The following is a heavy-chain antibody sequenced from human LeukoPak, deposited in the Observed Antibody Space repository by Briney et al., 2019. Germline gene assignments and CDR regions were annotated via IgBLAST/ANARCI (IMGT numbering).Heavy chain of an antibody. J-gene: IGHJ4*02. V-gene: IGHV1-69*05. CDR3: ARDLEAGYNGRFNY. Sequence: SVKVSCKASGGTFSSYAISWVRQAPGQGLEWMGGIIPIFGTVNYAQKFQGRVTITTDESTSTAYMELSSLRSEDTAVYYCARDLEAGYNGRFNYWGQGTLVTVSS. D-gene: IGHD5-24*01. CDR2: IIPIFGTV. CDR1: GGTFSSYA.